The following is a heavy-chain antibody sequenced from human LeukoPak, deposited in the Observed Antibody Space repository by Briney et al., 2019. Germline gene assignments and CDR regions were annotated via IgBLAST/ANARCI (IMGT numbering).Heavy chain of an antibody. J-gene: IGHJ6*02. CDR3: ARPGYRGRAAYGMDV. V-gene: IGHV5-51*01. Sequence: GESLKISCKGSGYSFTSYWIAWVRQMPGKGLEWMGIIYPGDSDIRYSPSFQGQVTFSADKSISTAYLQWSSLKASDTAMYYCARPGYRGRAAYGMDVWGQGTTVTVSS. CDR2: IYPGDSDI. D-gene: IGHD6-13*01. CDR1: GYSFTSYW.